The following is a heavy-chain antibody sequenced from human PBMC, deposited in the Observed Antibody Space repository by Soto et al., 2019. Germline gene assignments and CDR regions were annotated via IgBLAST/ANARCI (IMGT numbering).Heavy chain of an antibody. D-gene: IGHD2-15*01. J-gene: IGHJ4*02. V-gene: IGHV3-30*18. CDR3: ANGRLYCSGGGCYNPPEFDS. CDR1: EITFSNYG. Sequence: PGGSLRLSCAASEITFSNYGMHWVRQAPGKGLEWVAGLSSDGSDIYYTDSVKGRFTISRDNSKNTVYLQMNSLRAEDTAVYYCANGRLYCSGGGCYNPPEFDSWGQGTLVTVSS. CDR2: LSSDGSDI.